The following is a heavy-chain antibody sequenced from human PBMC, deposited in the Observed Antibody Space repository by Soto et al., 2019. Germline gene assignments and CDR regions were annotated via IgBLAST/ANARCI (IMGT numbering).Heavy chain of an antibody. CDR2: FDPEDGET. J-gene: IGHJ3*02. CDR3: ATPPLYYYDSSGPDAFDI. D-gene: IGHD3-22*01. CDR1: GYTLTELS. Sequence: GASVKVSCKVSGYTLTELSMHWVRQAPGKGLEWMGGFDPEDGETIYAQKFQGRVTMTEDTSTDTAYMELSSLRSEDTAVYYCATPPLYYYDSSGPDAFDIWGQGTMVTVSS. V-gene: IGHV1-24*01.